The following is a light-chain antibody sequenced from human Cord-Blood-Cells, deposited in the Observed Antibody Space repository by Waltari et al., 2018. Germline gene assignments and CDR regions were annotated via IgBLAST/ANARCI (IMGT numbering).Light chain of an antibody. J-gene: IGLJ2*01. V-gene: IGLV2-23*02. CDR1: SSDVGSYNL. CDR3: CSYAGSSTLV. CDR2: EVS. Sequence: QSALTQPASVSGSPGQSITISCTGTSSDVGSYNLVSWYQQHPGKAPKLMIYEVSKRPAGVSNRFSGSKSGITASLTISGLQAEDEAEYYCCSYAGSSTLVFGGGTKLTVL.